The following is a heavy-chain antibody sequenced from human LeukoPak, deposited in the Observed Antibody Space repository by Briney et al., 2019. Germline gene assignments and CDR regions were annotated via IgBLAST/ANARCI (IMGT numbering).Heavy chain of an antibody. CDR1: GFTFSSYC. CDR3: EELGITMIGGV. CDR2: IKQDGSEK. D-gene: IGHD3-10*02. Sequence: GGSLRLSCAASGFTFSSYCISWARQAPGKGLEWVANIKQDGSEKYYVDSVKGRFTISRDNATNSLYLQMNRLRAEDTAVYYCEELGITMIGGVWGKGTTVTISS. J-gene: IGHJ6*04. V-gene: IGHV3-7*01.